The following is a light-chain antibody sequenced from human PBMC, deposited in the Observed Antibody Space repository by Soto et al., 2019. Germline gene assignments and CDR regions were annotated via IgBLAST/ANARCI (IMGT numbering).Light chain of an antibody. CDR1: QSVSGY. Sequence: ELVLTQSPATLSLSPGERATLSCRASQSVSGYSAWYQQKPGQAPRLLIYDTSNRATGIPARLSGSGSGTDFTLTISGLEPEDFAVYYCQQRSNWQYTFGLGTRLEIK. CDR2: DTS. V-gene: IGKV3-11*01. CDR3: QQRSNWQYT. J-gene: IGKJ2*01.